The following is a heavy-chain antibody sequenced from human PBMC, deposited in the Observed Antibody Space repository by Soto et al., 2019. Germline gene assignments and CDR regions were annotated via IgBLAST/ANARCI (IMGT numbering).Heavy chain of an antibody. Sequence: QLQLQESGPGLVKPSETLSLTCTVSGGSISSSSYYWGWIRQPPGKGLEWIGSIYYSGSTYYNPSLKSRVTISVDTSKNQFSLKLSSVTAADTAVYYCARHLTAVAGMDLGGEFDYWGQGTLVTVSS. V-gene: IGHV4-39*01. CDR3: ARHLTAVAGMDLGGEFDY. CDR1: GGSISSSSYY. J-gene: IGHJ4*02. CDR2: IYYSGST. D-gene: IGHD6-19*01.